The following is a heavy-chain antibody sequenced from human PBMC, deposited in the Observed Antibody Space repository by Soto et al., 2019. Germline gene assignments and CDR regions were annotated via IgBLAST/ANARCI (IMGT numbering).Heavy chain of an antibody. CDR1: GFTVSSNY. J-gene: IGHJ1*01. CDR2: IYSGGST. Sequence: PGGSLRLSCAASGFTVSSNYMSWVRQAPGKGLEWVSVIYSGGSTYYADSVKGRFTISRDNSKNTLYLQMNSLRAEDTAVYYCARVPYSSSWYYFQHWGQGTLVTVSS. CDR3: ARVPYSSSWYYFQH. V-gene: IGHV3-66*01. D-gene: IGHD6-13*01.